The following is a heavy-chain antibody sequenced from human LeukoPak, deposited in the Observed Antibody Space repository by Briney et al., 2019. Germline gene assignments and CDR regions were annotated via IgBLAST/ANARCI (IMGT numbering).Heavy chain of an antibody. V-gene: IGHV3-48*02. CDR2: ISYSSSLT. D-gene: IGHD3-10*01. J-gene: IGHJ6*02. CDR1: GFTFSSFG. Sequence: GGSLRLSCAASGFTFSSFGMNWVRQAPGKGLEWVSYISYSSSLTDYADSVKGRFTISRDNAKNSLSPQLNSLRDEDTAVYFCAKVTRGGYGMDVWGQGTTVTVSS. CDR3: AKVTRGGYGMDV.